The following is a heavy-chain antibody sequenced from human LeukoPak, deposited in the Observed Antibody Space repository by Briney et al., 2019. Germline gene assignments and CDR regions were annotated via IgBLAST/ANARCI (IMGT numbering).Heavy chain of an antibody. J-gene: IGHJ2*01. V-gene: IGHV4-4*07. CDR1: GGSISSYY. CDR3: AREEFHYDSSGYYERWYFDL. D-gene: IGHD3-22*01. Sequence: IPSETLSLTCTVSGGSISSYYWSWIRQPAGKGLEWIGRIYTSGSTNYNPSLKSRVTMSVDTSKNQFSLKLSSVTAADTAVYYCAREEFHYDSSGYYERWYFDLWGRGTLVTVSS. CDR2: IYTSGST.